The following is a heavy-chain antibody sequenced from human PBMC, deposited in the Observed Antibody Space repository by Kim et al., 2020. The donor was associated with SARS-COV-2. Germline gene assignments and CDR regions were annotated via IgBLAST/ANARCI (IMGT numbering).Heavy chain of an antibody. CDR2: IKQDGSEK. D-gene: IGHD3-10*01. J-gene: IGHJ6*02. CDR1: GFTFSSYW. V-gene: IGHV3-7*01. CDR3: ARGSGTPPYYYYYGMDV. Sequence: GGSLRLSCAASGFTFSSYWMSWVRQAPGKGLECVANIKQDGSEKYYVDSVKGRFTISRDNAKNSLYLQMNSLRAEDTAVYYCARGSGTPPYYYYYGMDVWGQGTTVTVSS.